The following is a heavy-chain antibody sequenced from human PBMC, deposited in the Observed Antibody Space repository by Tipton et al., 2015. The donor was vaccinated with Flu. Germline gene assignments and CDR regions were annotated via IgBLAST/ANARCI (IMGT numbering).Heavy chain of an antibody. J-gene: IGHJ4*02. D-gene: IGHD7-27*01. V-gene: IGHV3-30*02. CDR2: MWYDGSND. CDR3: ASLTGDDY. CDR1: GFSFGDYA. Sequence: SLRLSCVASGFSFGDYAMHWVRQAPGKGLEWLAFMWYDGSNDYYAESVKGRFTISRDNSKYTLYLQMNSLKAEDTAVYYCASLTGDDYWGQGDLVTVSS.